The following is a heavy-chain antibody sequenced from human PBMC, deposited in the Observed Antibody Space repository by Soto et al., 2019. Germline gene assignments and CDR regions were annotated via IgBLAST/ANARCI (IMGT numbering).Heavy chain of an antibody. Sequence: PSETLSLTCTVSGGPIGTYYWSWIRQSPGKGLEWLGYTYYSGSSNYNPSLKSRITISVDTSKNLCFLELISVTAADTAVYYCERGAPQDLWGKGTLVTVSS. J-gene: IGHJ5*02. CDR2: TYYSGSS. CDR3: ERGAPQDL. V-gene: IGHV4-59*01. CDR1: GGPIGTYY.